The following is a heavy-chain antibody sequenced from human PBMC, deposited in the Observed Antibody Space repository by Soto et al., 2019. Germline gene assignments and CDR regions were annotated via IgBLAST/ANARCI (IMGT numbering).Heavy chain of an antibody. CDR3: ARGRLIVVVPAAIGY. CDR1: GFTFSSYA. V-gene: IGHV3-30-3*01. J-gene: IGHJ4*02. CDR2: ISYDGSNK. Sequence: GGSLRLSCAASGFTFSSYAMHWVRQAPGKGLEWVAVISYDGSNKYYADSVKGRFTISRDNSKNTLYLQMNSLRAEDTAVYYCARGRLIVVVPAAIGYWGQGTLVTLSS. D-gene: IGHD2-2*02.